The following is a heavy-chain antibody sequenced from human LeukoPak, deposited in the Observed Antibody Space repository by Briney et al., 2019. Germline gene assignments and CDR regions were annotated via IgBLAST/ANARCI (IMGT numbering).Heavy chain of an antibody. Sequence: SETLSLTCTVSGGSISSYYWTWIRQPPGKGLEWIGYIYYIGSTNYNPSLKSRVTMSIDKSKNQFSLKVNSVTAADTAVYYCATYYDTSGYRFDYWGQGTLVTVSS. CDR3: ATYYDTSGYRFDY. J-gene: IGHJ4*02. D-gene: IGHD3-22*01. CDR1: GGSISSYY. V-gene: IGHV4-59*12. CDR2: IYYIGST.